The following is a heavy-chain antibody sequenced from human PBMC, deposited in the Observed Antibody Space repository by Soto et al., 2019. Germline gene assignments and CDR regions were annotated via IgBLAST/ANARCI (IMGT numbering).Heavy chain of an antibody. V-gene: IGHV4-31*03. Sequence: SETLSLTCTVSGGSISSGGYYWSWIRQHPGKGLEWIGYIYYSGSTYYNPSLKGRVTISVDTSKNQFSLKLSSVTAADTAVYYCARVGYYDSRGTNWFDPWGQGTLVTVSS. CDR3: ARVGYYDSRGTNWFDP. CDR2: IYYSGST. J-gene: IGHJ5*02. CDR1: GGSISSGGYY. D-gene: IGHD3-22*01.